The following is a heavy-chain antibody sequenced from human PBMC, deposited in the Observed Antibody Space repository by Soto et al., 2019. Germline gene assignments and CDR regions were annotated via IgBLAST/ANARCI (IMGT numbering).Heavy chain of an antibody. CDR1: GLTVSSNY. D-gene: IGHD1-1*01. V-gene: IGHV3-53*01. CDR2: IYSGGST. J-gene: IGHJ4*02. Sequence: DVQLVESGGHLIQPGGSLRLSCAASGLTVSSNYMTWVRQAPGQGLEWVSVIYSGGSTYYADYVKGRFAISRDNSRNTVYLLRDSLRAEDTAVYYCARAYKWDEGYFDYWDRGTLVTVSS. CDR3: ARAYKWDEGYFDY.